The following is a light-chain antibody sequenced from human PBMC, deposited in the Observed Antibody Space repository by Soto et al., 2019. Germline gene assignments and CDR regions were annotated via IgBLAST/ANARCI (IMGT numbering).Light chain of an antibody. Sequence: DIQITQSPSTLSASVGDRVTITCRASEFISKFLAWYQQKPGTAPKLLIYQESRLESGVPSRFSGSGSGTEFTLTITSLQPDDFAPYYCQHYNSYLETFGQGTKVEIK. V-gene: IGKV1-5*03. CDR1: EFISKF. J-gene: IGKJ1*01. CDR3: QHYNSYLET. CDR2: QES.